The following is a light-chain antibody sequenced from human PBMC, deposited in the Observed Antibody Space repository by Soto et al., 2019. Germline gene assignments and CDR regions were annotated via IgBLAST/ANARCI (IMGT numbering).Light chain of an antibody. J-gene: IGLJ3*02. Sequence: QSALTQPPSASGSPGQSVTISCTGTSSDVGGYNYVSWYQQHPGKAPKLMIYEVTKRPSGVPDRFSGSKSGNTASLTVSGLQAEDEADYYCSSHAGINNVVFGGGT. CDR3: SSHAGINNVV. CDR1: SSDVGGYNY. V-gene: IGLV2-8*01. CDR2: EVT.